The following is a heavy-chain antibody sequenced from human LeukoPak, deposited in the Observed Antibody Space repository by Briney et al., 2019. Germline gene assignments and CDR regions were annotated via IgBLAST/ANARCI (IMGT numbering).Heavy chain of an antibody. V-gene: IGHV4-59*12. D-gene: IGHD5-24*01. CDR2: IYYRGST. CDR3: GGSRDGYIDY. J-gene: IGHJ4*02. CDR1: GGSISNYH. Sequence: KASETLSLTCTVSGGSISNYHWSWIRQPPGKGLEWIGYIYYRGSTNYNPSLKSRVTMSVDSSKNQFSLKLSSVTAADTAIYYCGGSRDGYIDYWGQGTLVTVSS.